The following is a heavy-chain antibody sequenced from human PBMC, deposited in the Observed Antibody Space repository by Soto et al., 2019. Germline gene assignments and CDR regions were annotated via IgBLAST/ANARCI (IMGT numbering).Heavy chain of an antibody. V-gene: IGHV1-3*01. D-gene: IGHD1-26*01. CDR3: ARDRVYSGPLDY. CDR2: INAGNGNT. J-gene: IGHJ4*02. CDR1: GDTFTSSA. Sequence: ASVKVSCKASGDTFTSSAMHWVRQAPGQRLEWMGWINAGNGNTKYSQKFQGRVTITRDTSASTAYMELSSLRSEDTAVYYCARDRVYSGPLDYWGQGTLVTVSS.